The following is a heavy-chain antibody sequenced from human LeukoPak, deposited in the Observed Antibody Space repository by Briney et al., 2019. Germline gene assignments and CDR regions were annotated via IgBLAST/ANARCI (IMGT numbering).Heavy chain of an antibody. CDR1: GFNSSSYS. Sequence: PGRSLTLACPASGFNSSSYSMNWGRQAPGNGLEWVSSISSSSSYIYYADSVKGRFTISRDSAKNSLYLQMNSLRAEATALYYCARGPTGSSWYVWVDYWGQGNLVPVSS. J-gene: IGHJ4*02. CDR3: ARGPTGSSWYVWVDY. CDR2: ISSSSSYI. D-gene: IGHD6-13*01. V-gene: IGHV3-21*01.